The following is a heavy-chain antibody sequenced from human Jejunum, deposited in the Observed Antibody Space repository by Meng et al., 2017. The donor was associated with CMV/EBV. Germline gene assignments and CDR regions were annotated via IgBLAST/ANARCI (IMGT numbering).Heavy chain of an antibody. CDR1: GFTFSTYA. J-gene: IGHJ4*02. D-gene: IGHD1-26*01. CDR3: ATAIVGATTEAGY. V-gene: IGHV3-23*01. CDR2: ISAPGGST. Sequence: ASGFTFSTYAMNGVRQAPGKGLEWVSAISAPGGSTYYADSVKGRFTVSRDSSKNTLYLQMNSLRAEDTAVYYCATAIVGATTEAGYWGQGTLVTVSS.